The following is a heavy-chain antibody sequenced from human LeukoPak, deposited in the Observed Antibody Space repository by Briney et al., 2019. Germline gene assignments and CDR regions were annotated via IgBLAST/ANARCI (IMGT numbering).Heavy chain of an antibody. Sequence: PSETLSHTCSVSGGSISSYYWSWIRQPPGKGLEWIGYMHYSGSTNYNPSLKSRLTISLNTSKNQFSLKLSSVTAADTAVYYCARVNKIWEYFDYWGRGTLVTVSS. V-gene: IGHV4-59*01. CDR3: ARVNKIWEYFDY. D-gene: IGHD1-26*01. J-gene: IGHJ4*02. CDR2: MHYSGST. CDR1: GGSISSYY.